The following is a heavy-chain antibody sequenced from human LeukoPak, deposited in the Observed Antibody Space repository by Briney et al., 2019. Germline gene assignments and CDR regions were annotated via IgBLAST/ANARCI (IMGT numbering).Heavy chain of an antibody. V-gene: IGHV4-59*01. J-gene: IGHJ3*02. CDR3: AREGGYYDSSGPWAFDI. CDR1: GGSISSYY. D-gene: IGHD3-22*01. CDR2: IYYSGST. Sequence: ASETLSLTCTVSGGSISSYYWSWIRQPPGKGLEWIGYIYYSGSTNYNPSLKSRVTISVDTSKNQFSLKLSSVTAADTAVYYCAREGGYYDSSGPWAFDIWGQGTMVTVSS.